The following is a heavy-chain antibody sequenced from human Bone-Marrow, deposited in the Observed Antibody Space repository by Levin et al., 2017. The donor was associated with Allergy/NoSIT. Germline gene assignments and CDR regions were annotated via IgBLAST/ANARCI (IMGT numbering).Heavy chain of an antibody. CDR2: IYSCGST. J-gene: IGHJ6*02. CDR3: ARASRGGSCYSSEYYGMDV. V-gene: IGHV3-66*03. CDR1: GFTVSSNY. Sequence: GESLKISCAASGFTVSSNYMSWVRQAPGKGLEWVSVIYSCGSTYYADSVKGRFTISRDNSKNTLYLQMNSLRAEDTAVYYCARASRGGSCYSSEYYGMDVWGQGTTVTVSS. D-gene: IGHD2-15*01.